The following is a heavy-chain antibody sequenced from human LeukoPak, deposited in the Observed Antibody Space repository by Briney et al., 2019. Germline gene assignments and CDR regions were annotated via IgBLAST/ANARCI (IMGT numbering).Heavy chain of an antibody. J-gene: IGHJ4*02. D-gene: IGHD1-1*01. CDR2: MNPNSGNT. V-gene: IGHV1-8*01. Sequence: ASVKVSCKASGYTFTSYDINWVRQATGQELEWIGWMNPNSGNTGYAQKFQGRVTMTRDTSISTAYMELSSLRSEDTAAYYCARGSRYGDCWGQGTLVTVSS. CDR1: GYTFTSYD. CDR3: ARGSRYGDC.